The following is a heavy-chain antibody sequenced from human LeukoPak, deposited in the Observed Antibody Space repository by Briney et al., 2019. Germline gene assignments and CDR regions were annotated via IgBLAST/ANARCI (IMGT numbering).Heavy chain of an antibody. D-gene: IGHD3-3*01. CDR1: DSTFVILA. V-gene: IGHV3-9*03. J-gene: IGHJ4*02. Sequence: GGSLRLSCAASDSTFVILAFTWVGQLPGKGLGWVSVLVWNSGSIGYADSVKGRFTISRDNAKNSLYLQMNSLRAEDMALYYCAKDRYYDFWSGLGVYDYWGQGTLVTVSS. CDR3: AKDRYYDFWSGLGVYDY. CDR2: LVWNSGSI.